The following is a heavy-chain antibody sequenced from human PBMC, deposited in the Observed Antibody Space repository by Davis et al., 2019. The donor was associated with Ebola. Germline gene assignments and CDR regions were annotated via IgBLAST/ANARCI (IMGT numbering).Heavy chain of an antibody. V-gene: IGHV1-2*06. J-gene: IGHJ4*02. CDR1: GYTFTGYY. Sequence: AASVKASCKASGYTFTGYYMHWVRQAPGQGLEWVGRINPYSGGTNYAQKFQGRVSMTRDTSISTAYMELTRLRSDDTAVYYCASTVKVAFDYWGQGTLVTVSS. CDR3: ASTVKVAFDY. CDR2: INPYSGGT.